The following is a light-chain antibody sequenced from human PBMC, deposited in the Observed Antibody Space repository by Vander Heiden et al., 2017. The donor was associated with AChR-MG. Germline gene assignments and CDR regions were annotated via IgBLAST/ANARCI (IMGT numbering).Light chain of an antibody. J-gene: IGLJ3*02. CDR2: DVS. V-gene: IGLV2-14*03. CDR1: SSDVGTYSY. Sequence: QSALTQPASVSGSPGQSITISCTGTSSDVGTYSYVSWYQQHPGKAPKLMIYDVSNRPSGVSSRFSGSKSGNTASLTISGLQAEDVADYFCSSYTPTSTLVFGGGTKLTVL. CDR3: SSYTPTSTLV.